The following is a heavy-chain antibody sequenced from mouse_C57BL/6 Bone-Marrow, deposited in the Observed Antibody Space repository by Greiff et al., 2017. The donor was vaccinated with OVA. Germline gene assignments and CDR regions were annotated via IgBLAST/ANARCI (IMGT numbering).Heavy chain of an antibody. Sequence: VQLQQSGAELVKPGASVKLSCTASGFNIKDYYMHWVKQRTEQGLEWIGRIDPEDGETKYAPKFQGKATITADTSSNTADLQLSSLTSEDTAVYYSARLNYYVIRGMDYWGQGTSVTVSS. J-gene: IGHJ4*01. CDR2: IDPEDGET. CDR1: GFNIKDYY. V-gene: IGHV14-2*01. CDR3: ARLNYYVIRGMDY. D-gene: IGHD1-1*01.